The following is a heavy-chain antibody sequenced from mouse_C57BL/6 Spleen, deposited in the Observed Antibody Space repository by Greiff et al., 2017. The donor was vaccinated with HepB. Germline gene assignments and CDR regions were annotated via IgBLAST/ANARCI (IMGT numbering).Heavy chain of an antibody. Sequence: QVQLKQSGAELVKPGASVKLSCKASGYTFTEYTIHWVKQRSGQGLEWIGWIYPGSGSIKYNEKFKDKATLNADKSSSTVYMENSRLTSEDAEVYFYAKREPYYCGSSHWYNDVWGTGPTVTVSS. CDR1: GYTFTEYT. CDR3: AKREPYYCGSSHWYNDV. V-gene: IGHV1-62-2*01. J-gene: IGHJ1*03. CDR2: IYPGSGSI. D-gene: IGHD1-1*01.